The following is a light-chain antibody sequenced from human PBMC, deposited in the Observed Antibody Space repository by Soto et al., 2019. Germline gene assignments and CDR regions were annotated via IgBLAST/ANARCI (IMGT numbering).Light chain of an antibody. CDR2: DVS. Sequence: QSALTQPASVSGSPGQPITISCTGTSSDVGSFDSVAWYQHNPGKAPKLMIYDVSNRPSGVSSRFSGSKSGNTASLYISGLQTEDEANYYCSSFTTSSTLVVGTGTKLTVL. CDR3: SSFTTSSTLV. V-gene: IGLV2-14*01. J-gene: IGLJ1*01. CDR1: SSDVGSFDS.